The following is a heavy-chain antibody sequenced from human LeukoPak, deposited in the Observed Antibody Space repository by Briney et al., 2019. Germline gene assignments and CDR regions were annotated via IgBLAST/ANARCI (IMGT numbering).Heavy chain of an antibody. V-gene: IGHV4-34*01. CDR3: ASVYGSGSSSYYYYYYGMDV. CDR2: INHSGST. CDR1: GGSFSGYY. D-gene: IGHD3-10*01. Sequence: SETLSLTCAVYGGSFSGYYWSWIRQPPGKGLEWIGEINHSGSTNYNPSLKSRVTISVDTSKNQFSLKLSSVTAADTAVYYCASVYGSGSSSYYYYYYGMDVWGQGTTVTVSS. J-gene: IGHJ6*02.